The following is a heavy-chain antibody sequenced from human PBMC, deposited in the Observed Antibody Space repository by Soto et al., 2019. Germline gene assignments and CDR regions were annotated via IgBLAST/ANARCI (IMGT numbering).Heavy chain of an antibody. D-gene: IGHD2-15*01. CDR2: MSSSGSTI. V-gene: IGHV3-11*01. CDR1: GFTFSDYY. Sequence: PGGSLRLSCAASGFTFSDYYMNWIRQAPGKGLEWVSYMSSSGSTIYYADSVKGRFTISRDNAKNSLYLQMNSLRAEDTAVYYCARDGALYCSGGSCYSGYYYGMDVWGQGTTVTVSS. CDR3: ARDGALYCSGGSCYSGYYYGMDV. J-gene: IGHJ6*02.